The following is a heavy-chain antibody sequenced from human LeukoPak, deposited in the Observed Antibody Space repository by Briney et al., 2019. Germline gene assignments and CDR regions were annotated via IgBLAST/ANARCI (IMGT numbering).Heavy chain of an antibody. D-gene: IGHD2-21*02. V-gene: IGHV3-23*01. CDR2: ISGSGGST. CDR3: AKMTLAYCGGDCYYDY. J-gene: IGHJ4*02. Sequence: PGGSLRLSCAASGFTFSSYAMSWVRQAPGKGLEWVSAISGSGGSTYYADSVKGRFTISGDNSKNTLYLQMNSLRAEDTAVYYCAKMTLAYCGGDCYYDYWGQGTLVTVSS. CDR1: GFTFSSYA.